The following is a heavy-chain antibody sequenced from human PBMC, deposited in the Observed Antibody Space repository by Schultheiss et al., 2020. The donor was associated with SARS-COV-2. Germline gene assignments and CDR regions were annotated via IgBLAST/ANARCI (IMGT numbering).Heavy chain of an antibody. CDR3: ARDHISVGSVDF. CDR1: GFTFSSYE. Sequence: GGSLRLSCAASGFTFSSYEMNWVRQAPGKGLEWVSYISSSGSTIYYADSVKGRFTISRDNAKNSLYLQMNSLRAEDTAIYSCARDHISVGSVDFWGQGTLVTVSS. D-gene: IGHD6-19*01. CDR2: ISSSGSTI. V-gene: IGHV3-48*03. J-gene: IGHJ4*02.